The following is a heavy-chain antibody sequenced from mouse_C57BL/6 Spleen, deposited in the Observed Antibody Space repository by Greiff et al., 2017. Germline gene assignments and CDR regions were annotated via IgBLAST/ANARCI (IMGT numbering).Heavy chain of an antibody. Sequence: QVQLQQSGAELARPGASVKLSCKASGYTSTSYGISWVKQRTGQGLEWIGEIYPRSGNTYYNEKFKGKATLTADKSSSTAYMELRSLTSEDSAVYFCARKGGYGNLFDYWGQGTTLTVSS. V-gene: IGHV1-81*01. J-gene: IGHJ2*01. D-gene: IGHD2-1*01. CDR1: GYTSTSYG. CDR2: IYPRSGNT. CDR3: ARKGGYGNLFDY.